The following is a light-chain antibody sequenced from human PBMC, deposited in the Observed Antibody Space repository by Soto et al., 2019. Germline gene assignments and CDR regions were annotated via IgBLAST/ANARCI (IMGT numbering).Light chain of an antibody. CDR1: QSVRDH. Sequence: EIVLTQSPATLSLSPGETAILSCRASQSVRDHLAWYQQKLGQAPRLLIYDASKRAGGIPARFSGRGYGTDFPLPISSLEPKAFPVYYCQKRPNCLFGGGTRLRSN. V-gene: IGKV3-11*01. CDR3: QKRPNCL. CDR2: DAS. J-gene: IGKJ4*01.